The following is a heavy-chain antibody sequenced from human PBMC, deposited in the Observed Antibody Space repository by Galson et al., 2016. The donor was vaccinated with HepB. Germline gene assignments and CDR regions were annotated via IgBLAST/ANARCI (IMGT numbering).Heavy chain of an antibody. D-gene: IGHD3-16*01. CDR2: IRSKAYSGAT. J-gene: IGHJ3*01. CDR1: GVTFGDYA. Sequence: SLRLSCAASGVTFGDYAMSWFRQTPGKGLEWVGLIRSKAYSGATEYAASVKGRFSISRDDSKSIAYLQLNSLKTEDTAVYYYTRGGLSPIYYDTAGYRGFDAFDVWGPGAMVTVSS. CDR3: TRGGLSPIYYDTAGYRGFDAFDV. V-gene: IGHV3-49*03.